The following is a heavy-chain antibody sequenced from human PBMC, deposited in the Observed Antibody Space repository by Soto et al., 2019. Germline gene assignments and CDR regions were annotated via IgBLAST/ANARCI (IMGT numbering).Heavy chain of an antibody. CDR3: AKDPLVSSTSSWFYFDY. Sequence: EVQLLESGGGLVQPGGSLRLSCAASGFIFTNYAMNWVRQAPGKGLEWVSSISGSGGSVYYADSVKGRFTISRDNSENSLYLHMSSLRADDAAVYDCAKDPLVSSTSSWFYFDYWGRGTLVTVSS. J-gene: IGHJ4*02. V-gene: IGHV3-23*01. D-gene: IGHD6-13*01. CDR2: ISGSGGSV. CDR1: GFIFTNYA.